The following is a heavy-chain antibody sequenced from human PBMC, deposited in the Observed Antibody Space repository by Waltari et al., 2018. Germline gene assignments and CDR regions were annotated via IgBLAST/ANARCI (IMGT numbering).Heavy chain of an antibody. CDR1: GGSISSHY. J-gene: IGHJ4*02. V-gene: IGHV4-59*11. Sequence: QVQLQESGPGLVKPSETLSLTCTVSGGSISSHYWSWIRQPPGKGLEWIGYIYYSGSTNYNPSRKSRVTISVDTSKNQFSLKLSSVTAADTAVYYCASAVGATLFAYWGQGTLVTVSS. CDR3: ASAVGATLFAY. D-gene: IGHD1-26*01. CDR2: IYYSGST.